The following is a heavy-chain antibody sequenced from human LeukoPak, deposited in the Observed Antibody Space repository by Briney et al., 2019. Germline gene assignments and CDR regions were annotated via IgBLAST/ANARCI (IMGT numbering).Heavy chain of an antibody. Sequence: SETLSLTCTVSGGSISSYYWSWIRQPAGKGLEWIGRIYTSGSTNYNPSLKSRVTMSVDTSKNQFSLKLSSVTAADTAVYYCARDVPWQAVGTGYNWFDPWGQGTLVTVSS. CDR3: ARDVPWQAVGTGYNWFDP. J-gene: IGHJ5*02. D-gene: IGHD4-23*01. V-gene: IGHV4-4*07. CDR1: GGSISSYY. CDR2: IYTSGST.